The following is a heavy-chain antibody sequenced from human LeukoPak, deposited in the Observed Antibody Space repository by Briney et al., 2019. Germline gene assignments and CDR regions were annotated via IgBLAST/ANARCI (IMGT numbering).Heavy chain of an antibody. V-gene: IGHV3-23*01. Sequence: GGSLRLSCAASGFTFSSYAMSWVRQAPGKGLEWVSAISGSGDSTYYADSVKGRFTISRDNSKNTLYLQMNSLRAEDTAVYYCAKGTCSGGGCYYTTDYWGQGTLVTVSS. CDR2: ISGSGDST. D-gene: IGHD2-15*01. CDR1: GFTFSSYA. CDR3: AKGTCSGGGCYYTTDY. J-gene: IGHJ4*02.